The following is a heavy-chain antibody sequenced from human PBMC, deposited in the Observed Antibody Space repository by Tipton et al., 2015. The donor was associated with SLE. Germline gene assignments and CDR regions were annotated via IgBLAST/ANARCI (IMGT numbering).Heavy chain of an antibody. Sequence: SLRLSCVDSGFTFSSFWMHWVRQAPGKGLEWVAFIPFDRSNQYYADSVRGRFTISRDDSKSTLYLQMNSLRPEDTAVYYCAKDKGITAFDYWGQGTLVSVSS. V-gene: IGHV3-30*02. CDR2: IPFDRSNQ. CDR1: GFTFSSFW. CDR3: AKDKGITAFDY. J-gene: IGHJ4*02. D-gene: IGHD1-20*01.